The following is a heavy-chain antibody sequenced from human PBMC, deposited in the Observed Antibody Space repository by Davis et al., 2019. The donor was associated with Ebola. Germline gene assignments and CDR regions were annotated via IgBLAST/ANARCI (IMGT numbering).Heavy chain of an antibody. CDR3: ARGGRYSSSWPGNYHYYYYYGMDV. CDR2: IYYSGST. D-gene: IGHD6-13*01. V-gene: IGHV4-31*03. Sequence: MPSETLSLTCTVSGGSISSSSYYWGWIRQHPGKGLEWIGYIYYSGSTYYNPSLKSRVTISVDTSKNQFSLKLSSVTAADTAVYYCARGGRYSSSWPGNYHYYYYYGMDVWGQGTTVTVSS. J-gene: IGHJ6*02. CDR1: GGSISSSSYY.